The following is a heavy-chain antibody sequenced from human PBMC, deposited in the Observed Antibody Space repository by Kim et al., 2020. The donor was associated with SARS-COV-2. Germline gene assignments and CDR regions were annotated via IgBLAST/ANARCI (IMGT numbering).Heavy chain of an antibody. V-gene: IGHV4-34*01. CDR1: GGSFSGYY. J-gene: IGHJ5*02. CDR3: ARGRRAIFGVVIIGRNWFDP. D-gene: IGHD3-3*01. CDR2: INHSGST. Sequence: SETLSLTCAVYGGSFSGYYWSWIRQPPGKGLEWIGEINHSGSTNYNPSLKSRVTISVDTSKNQFSLKLSSVTAADTAVYYCARGRRAIFGVVIIGRNWFDPWGQGTLVTVSS.